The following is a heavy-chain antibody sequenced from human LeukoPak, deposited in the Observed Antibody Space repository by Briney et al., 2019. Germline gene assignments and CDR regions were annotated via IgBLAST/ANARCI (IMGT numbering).Heavy chain of an antibody. CDR2: ISSSSSYI. J-gene: IGHJ4*02. CDR1: GFTFSSYS. CDR3: AGYSGYDRSGSDY. V-gene: IGHV3-21*01. D-gene: IGHD5-12*01. Sequence: GGSLRLSCAASGFTFSSYSMNWVRQAPGKGLEWVSSISSSSSYIYYADSVKGRFTISRDNAKNSLYLQMNSLRAEDTAVYYCAGYSGYDRSGSDYWGQGTLVTVSS.